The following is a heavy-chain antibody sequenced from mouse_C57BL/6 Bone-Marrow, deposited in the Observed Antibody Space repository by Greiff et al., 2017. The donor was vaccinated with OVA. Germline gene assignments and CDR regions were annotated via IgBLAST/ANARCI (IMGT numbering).Heavy chain of an antibody. CDR3: ARGDYYGSTSFAY. V-gene: IGHV1-18*01. D-gene: IGHD1-1*01. CDR1: GYTFTDYN. CDR2: INPNNGGT. Sequence: EVQLQQSGPELVKPGASVTIPCKASGYTFTDYNMDWVKQSHGKSLEWIGDINPNNGGTIYNPQFTGTATLTVAKSSRTAYMERRRLTSEDTAVYYCARGDYYGSTSFAYWGQGTLVTVSA. J-gene: IGHJ3*01.